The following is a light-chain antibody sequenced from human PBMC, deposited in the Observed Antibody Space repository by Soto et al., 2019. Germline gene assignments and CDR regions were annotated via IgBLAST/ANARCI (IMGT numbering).Light chain of an antibody. V-gene: IGKV3-11*01. CDR2: DAS. J-gene: IGKJ4*01. CDR3: QQRSSWPLT. CDR1: QSVSTY. Sequence: EIVLTQSPATLSLSPGERVTLSCRASQSVSTYLAWYQQKPGQAPRLLIYDASNRATGIPVRFSGSGSGTDFTLTISSLEPEDFAVYYCQQRSSWPLTFGGGTKVDIK.